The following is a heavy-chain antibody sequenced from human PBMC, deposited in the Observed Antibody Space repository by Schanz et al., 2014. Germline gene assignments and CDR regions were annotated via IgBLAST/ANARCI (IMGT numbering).Heavy chain of an antibody. V-gene: IGHV1-69*08. CDR2: IIPVLNIA. Sequence: QVQLVQSGAEVKKPGSSVKVSCTASGGTFSSYTISWMRQAPGQGLEWMGKIIPVLNIATYAQRFQGRVTITADTSTTTAYMELSGLRSEDTAVYYCARDQSPYTNSSDVRYFDYWGQGSLVTVSS. CDR1: GGTFSSYT. CDR3: ARDQSPYTNSSDVRYFDY. J-gene: IGHJ4*02. D-gene: IGHD6-6*01.